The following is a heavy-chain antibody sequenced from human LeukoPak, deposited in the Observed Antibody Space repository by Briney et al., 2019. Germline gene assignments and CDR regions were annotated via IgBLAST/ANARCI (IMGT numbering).Heavy chain of an antibody. CDR2: INHSGST. CDR1: GGSFSGYY. J-gene: IGHJ4*02. V-gene: IGHV4-34*01. CDR3: ASIMAAAGTDY. D-gene: IGHD6-13*01. Sequence: PSETLSLTCAVYGGSFSGYYWSWIRQPPGKGLEWIGEINHSGSTYYDPSLKSRVTISVDTSKNQFSLKLSSVTAADTAVYYCASIMAAAGTDYWGQGTLVTVSS.